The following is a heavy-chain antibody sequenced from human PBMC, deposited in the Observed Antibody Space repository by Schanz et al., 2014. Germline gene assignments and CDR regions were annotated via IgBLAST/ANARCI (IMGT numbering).Heavy chain of an antibody. J-gene: IGHJ5*02. V-gene: IGHV3-15*01. CDR3: STTPNFYASGTYSWFDP. D-gene: IGHD3-10*01. Sequence: EVQLLESGGGLVQPGGSLRLSCTVSGFTVNNYAMNWVRQGPGNRLEWVGRIKSRSDGGTTDYAAPVKGRFIISRDDSRNTLYLQMSGLKTEDTAVYYCSTTPNFYASGTYSWFDPWGQGTRVTVSS. CDR2: IKSRSDGGTT. CDR1: GFTVNNYA.